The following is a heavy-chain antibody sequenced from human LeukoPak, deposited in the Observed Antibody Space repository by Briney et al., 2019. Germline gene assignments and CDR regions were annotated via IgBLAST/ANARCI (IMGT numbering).Heavy chain of an antibody. D-gene: IGHD2-2*02. J-gene: IGHJ4*02. Sequence: ASVKVSCKASGYTFTSYGISWVRQAPGQGLEWMGWINAYNGNTNYAQKLQGRVTMTTDTSTSTAYMELRSLRSDDTAVYYCARDRPYCSSTSCYRIDYWGQGTLVTVSS. CDR3: ARDRPYCSSTSCYRIDY. CDR1: GYTFTSYG. CDR2: INAYNGNT. V-gene: IGHV1-18*01.